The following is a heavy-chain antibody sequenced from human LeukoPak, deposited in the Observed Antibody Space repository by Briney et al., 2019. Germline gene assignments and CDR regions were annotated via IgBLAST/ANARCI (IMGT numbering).Heavy chain of an antibody. V-gene: IGHV4-34*01. CDR2: INHSGST. J-gene: IGHJ3*02. D-gene: IGHD2/OR15-2a*01. Sequence: SETLSLTCAVYGGSFSGYYWSWIRQPPGKGLEGIGEINHSGSTNYNPSLKSRVTISVDTSKNQFSLKLSSVTAADTAVYYCARGGFNMDAFDIWGQGTMVTVSS. CDR1: GGSFSGYY. CDR3: ARGGFNMDAFDI.